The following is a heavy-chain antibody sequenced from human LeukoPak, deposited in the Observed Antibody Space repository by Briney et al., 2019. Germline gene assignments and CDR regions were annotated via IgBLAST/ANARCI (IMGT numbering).Heavy chain of an antibody. D-gene: IGHD5-24*01. V-gene: IGHV3-15*01. CDR1: GFTFSNAW. CDR3: TTDRRQEMATIPNFDY. CDR2: IKSKTDGGTT. J-gene: IGHJ4*02. Sequence: GGSLRLSCAASGFTFSNAWMGWVRQAPGKGLEWVGRIKSKTDGGTTDYAAPVKGRFTISRDDSKNTLYLQMNSLKTEDTAVYYCTTDRRQEMATIPNFDYWGQGTLVTVSS.